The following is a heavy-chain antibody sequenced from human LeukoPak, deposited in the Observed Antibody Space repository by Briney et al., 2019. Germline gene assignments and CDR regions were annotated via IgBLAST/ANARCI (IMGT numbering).Heavy chain of an antibody. D-gene: IGHD3/OR15-3a*01. V-gene: IGHV4-39*01. CDR2: IYYSGST. CDR1: GGSISSSYYY. CDR3: ARPRGLGHFDY. Sequence: SETLSLTCTVSGGSISSSYYYWGWIRQPPGKGLEWIGSIYYSGSTYYNPSLKSRVTISVDTSKNQFSLKLSSVTAADTAVYYCARPRGLGHFDYWGQGTLVTVSS. J-gene: IGHJ4*02.